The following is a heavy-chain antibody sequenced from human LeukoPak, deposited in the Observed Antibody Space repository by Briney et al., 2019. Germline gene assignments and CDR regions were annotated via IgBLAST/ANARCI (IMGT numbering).Heavy chain of an antibody. D-gene: IGHD4-17*01. CDR2: ISGSGGST. V-gene: IGHV3-23*01. CDR1: GFTFNHYA. Sequence: GGSLRLSCAASGFTFNHYAMSCVRQAPGKGLEWVSAISGSGGSTYYADSVKGRFTISRDNSKNTLYLQMNSLRAEDTAVYYCAKDPRTTVTYYYDYYMDVWGKGTTVTVSS. J-gene: IGHJ6*03. CDR3: AKDPRTTVTYYYDYYMDV.